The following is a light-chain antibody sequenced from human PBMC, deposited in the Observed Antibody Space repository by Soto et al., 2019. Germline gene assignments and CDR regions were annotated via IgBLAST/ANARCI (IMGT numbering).Light chain of an antibody. CDR3: QQLNSYPIT. Sequence: DIQLTQSPAFLSASVGDRVTITCRASQGIDSYLAWYQQKPGKAPNLLIYAASTLQSGVPSRFSGSGSGTEFPLTISSLQPEDFATYCCQQLNSYPITFGQGTRLEIK. CDR1: QGIDSY. CDR2: AAS. J-gene: IGKJ5*01. V-gene: IGKV1-9*01.